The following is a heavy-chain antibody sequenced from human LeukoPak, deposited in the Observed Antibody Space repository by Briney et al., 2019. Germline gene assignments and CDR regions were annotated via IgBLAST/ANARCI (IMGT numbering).Heavy chain of an antibody. V-gene: IGHV1-8*01. Sequence: ASVKVSCKASGYTFTNYDINWVRQATGQGLEWMGWMNPNSGNTGYAQKFQDRVTMTRNTSISTAYMELSSLSSEDTAFYYCARVNCSSTSCRSKFLDYWGQGTLVTVSS. D-gene: IGHD2-2*01. CDR2: MNPNSGNT. J-gene: IGHJ4*02. CDR3: ARVNCSSTSCRSKFLDY. CDR1: GYTFTNYD.